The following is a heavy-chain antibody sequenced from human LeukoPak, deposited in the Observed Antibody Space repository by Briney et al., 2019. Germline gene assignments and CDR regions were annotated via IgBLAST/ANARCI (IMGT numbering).Heavy chain of an antibody. V-gene: IGHV4-39*07. Sequence: SQTLSLTCTVSGGSISSGGYYWRWIRQPPGKGLEWIGEINHSGSTNYNPSLKSRVTISVDTSKNQFSLKLSSVTAADTAVYYCARGFTAQGYWGQGTLVTVSS. J-gene: IGHJ4*02. CDR2: INHSGST. CDR1: GGSISSGGYY. CDR3: ARGFTAQGY. D-gene: IGHD5-18*01.